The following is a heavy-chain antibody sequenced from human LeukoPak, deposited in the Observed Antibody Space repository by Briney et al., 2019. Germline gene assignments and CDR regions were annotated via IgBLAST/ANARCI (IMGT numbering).Heavy chain of an antibody. J-gene: IGHJ4*02. V-gene: IGHV1-2*02. CDR1: GYTLTELS. D-gene: IGHD5-18*01. CDR2: INPNSGGT. Sequence: ASVKVSCKVSGYTLTELSMHWVRQAPGQGLERMGWINPNSGGTNYAQKFQGRVTMTRDTSISTAYMELSRLRSDDTAVYYCARVGNTTMDSFDYWGQGTLVTVSS. CDR3: ARVGNTTMDSFDY.